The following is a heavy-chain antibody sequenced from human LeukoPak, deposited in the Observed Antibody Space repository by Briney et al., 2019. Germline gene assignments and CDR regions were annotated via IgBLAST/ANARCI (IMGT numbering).Heavy chain of an antibody. CDR2: IYTSGST. D-gene: IGHD3-10*01. Sequence: KPSETLSLTCTVSGGSISSYYWSWIRQPAGKGLEWIGRIYTSGSTNYNPSLKSRVTMSVDTSKNQFSLKLSSVTAADTAVYYCARDRVRGTPRRDFDIWGQGTMVTVSS. CDR3: ARDRVRGTPRRDFDI. CDR1: GGSISSYY. V-gene: IGHV4-4*07. J-gene: IGHJ3*02.